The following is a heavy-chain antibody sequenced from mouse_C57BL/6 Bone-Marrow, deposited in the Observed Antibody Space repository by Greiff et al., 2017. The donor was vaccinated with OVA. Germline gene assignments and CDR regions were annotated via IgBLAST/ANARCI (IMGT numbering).Heavy chain of an antibody. CDR1: GFTFSSYG. CDR2: ISSGGSYT. J-gene: IGHJ2*01. V-gene: IGHV5-6*01. D-gene: IGHD1-2*01. CDR3: ARHSLLRNYFDY. Sequence: EVQGVESGGDLVKPGGSLKLSCAASGFTFSSYGMSWVRQTPDKRLEWVGTISSGGSYTYYPESVKGRFTISRDNAKNTLYLQMSSLKSDDTAMYYCARHSLLRNYFDYWGQGTTLTVSS.